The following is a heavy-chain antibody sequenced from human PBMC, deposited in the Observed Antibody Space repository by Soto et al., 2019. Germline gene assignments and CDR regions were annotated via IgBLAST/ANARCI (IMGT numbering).Heavy chain of an antibody. D-gene: IGHD6-19*01. CDR2: IKQDGSEK. V-gene: IGHV3-7*03. CDR3: ARVDIAVAGDEYFQH. Sequence: EVQLVESGGGLVQPGGSLRLSCAASGFTFSSYWMSWVRQAPGKGLEWVANIKQDGSEKYYVDSVKGRFTISRDNAKNSLYLQMNSLRAEDTAVYYCARVDIAVAGDEYFQHWGQGNLVTVSS. CDR1: GFTFSSYW. J-gene: IGHJ1*01.